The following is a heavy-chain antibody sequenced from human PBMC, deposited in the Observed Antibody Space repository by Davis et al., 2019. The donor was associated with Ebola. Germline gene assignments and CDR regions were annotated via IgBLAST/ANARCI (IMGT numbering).Heavy chain of an antibody. CDR1: GGSFSDYF. CDR3: ARTTKTNIEDSGLGYNSFDS. CDR2: ISHHSGYT. J-gene: IGHJ5*01. Sequence: SETPSLTCAVYGGSFSDYFWSWIRQPPEKGLEWIGEISHHSGYTNYNPSLRSRVAISVDSSKNQFSLKVNSVTAADTATYYCARTTKTNIEDSGLGYNSFDSWGQGVLVSVSS. D-gene: IGHD4-17*01. V-gene: IGHV4-34*01.